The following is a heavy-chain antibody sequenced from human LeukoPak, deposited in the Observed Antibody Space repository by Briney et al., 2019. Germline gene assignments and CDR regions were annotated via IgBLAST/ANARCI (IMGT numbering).Heavy chain of an antibody. CDR3: ARDGYFDH. Sequence: PGGSLRLSCAASGFSFSSYEMNWVRQAPGKGLEWVSYISGGGTTIFYADSVKGRFTISRDNAKSSLYLQLNSLRAEDTAVYYCARDGYFDHWGQGTLVTVSS. CDR2: ISGGGTTI. J-gene: IGHJ4*02. V-gene: IGHV3-48*03. CDR1: GFSFSSYE.